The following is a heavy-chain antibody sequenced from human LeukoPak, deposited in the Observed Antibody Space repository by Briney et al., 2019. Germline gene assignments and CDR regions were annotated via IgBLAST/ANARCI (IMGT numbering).Heavy chain of an antibody. Sequence: GESLKISRKGSGYSFTSYWIGWVRQMPGKGLEWMGIIYPGDSDTRYSPSFQGQVTISADKSISTAYLQWSSLKASDTAMYYCARRSGYYDSSGYLFDDWGQGTLVTVSS. D-gene: IGHD3-22*01. CDR1: GYSFTSYW. V-gene: IGHV5-51*03. J-gene: IGHJ5*02. CDR2: IYPGDSDT. CDR3: ARRSGYYDSSGYLFDD.